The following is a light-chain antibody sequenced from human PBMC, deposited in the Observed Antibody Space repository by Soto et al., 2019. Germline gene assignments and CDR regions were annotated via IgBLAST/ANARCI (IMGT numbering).Light chain of an antibody. CDR1: QSVSSY. V-gene: IGKV3-11*01. CDR2: DAS. CDR3: KQRSNWPRFT. J-gene: IGKJ3*01. Sequence: EIVLTQSPATLSLSPGERATLSCRASQSVSSYLAWYQQKPGQAPRLPIYDASNRATGIPARFSGSGSGTDFTLTISSLEPEDFAVYYCKQRSNWPRFTFGPGTKVDIK.